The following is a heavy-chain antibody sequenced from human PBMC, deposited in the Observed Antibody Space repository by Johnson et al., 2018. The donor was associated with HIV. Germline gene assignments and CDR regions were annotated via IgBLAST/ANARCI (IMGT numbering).Heavy chain of an antibody. CDR1: GFIVSTKY. J-gene: IGHJ3*02. CDR2: IYSGGST. V-gene: IGHV3-66*02. D-gene: IGHD3-10*01. Sequence: VQLVESGGGLVQPGGSLRLSCAASGFIVSTKYMSWVRQAPGKGLEWVSVIYSGGSTYHADSVKGRFTISRDNSKNTLYLQMNSLRAEDTAVYYCARDGEASGSLNAFDIWGQGTMVTVSS. CDR3: ARDGEASGSLNAFDI.